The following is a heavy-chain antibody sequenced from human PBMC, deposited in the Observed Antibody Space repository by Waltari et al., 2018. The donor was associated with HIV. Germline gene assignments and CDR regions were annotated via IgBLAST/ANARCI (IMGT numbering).Heavy chain of an antibody. CDR3: ARDSRGSTWSLNWFDP. CDR1: GFIFHHSI. CDR2: ISSSGNFK. J-gene: IGHJ5*02. Sequence: EVQLVESGGGPVKPGESLRLSCVTAGFIFHHSIINWVRQAPGKGPEWVSSISSSGNFKHYADSVKGRFTISRDNAENSLYLQMNGLRAEDTAIYYCARDSRGSTWSLNWFDPWGQGTLVTVSS. D-gene: IGHD6-6*01. V-gene: IGHV3-21*02.